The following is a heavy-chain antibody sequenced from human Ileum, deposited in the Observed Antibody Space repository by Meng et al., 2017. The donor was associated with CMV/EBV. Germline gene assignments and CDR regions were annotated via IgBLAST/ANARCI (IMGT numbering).Heavy chain of an antibody. CDR1: GFAFDIFE. J-gene: IGHJ4*02. D-gene: IGHD3-3*01. CDR3: ANQYFDFWSGYWDY. Sequence: GGSLRLSCGAFGFAFDIFEMNWVRQTPGKRLEWLSYIDGPGRSIYYADSVKGRFIISRDNTKNSLYLQMNSLRAEDTAVYYCANQYFDFWSGYWDYWGQGTLVTVSS. V-gene: IGHV3-48*03. CDR2: IDGPGRSI.